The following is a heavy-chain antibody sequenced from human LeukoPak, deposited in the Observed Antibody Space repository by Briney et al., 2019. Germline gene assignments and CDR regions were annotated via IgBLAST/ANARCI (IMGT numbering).Heavy chain of an antibody. CDR1: GYTFTSYG. CDR2: ISAYIGNT. V-gene: IGHV1-18*01. CDR3: ARRYQNTAYYYGSGSYYNSRAFDI. Sequence: ASVKVSCKASGYTFTSYGISWVRQAPGQGLEWMGWISAYIGNTNYAQKLQGRVTMTTDTSTSTAYMELRSLRSDDTAVYYCARRYQNTAYYYGSGSYYNSRAFDIWGQGTMVTVSS. J-gene: IGHJ3*02. D-gene: IGHD3-10*01.